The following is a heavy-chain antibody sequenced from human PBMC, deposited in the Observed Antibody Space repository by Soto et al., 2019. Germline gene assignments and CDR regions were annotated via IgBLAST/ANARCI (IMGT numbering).Heavy chain of an antibody. Sequence: EVQLVETGGGLIQPGGSLRLSCVASGFTVSSNYMSWVRQAPGKGLEWVSVIYSGGSTYYADSVKGRFTISRDNSKNTLYLQMNSLRAEDTAVYYCARAGSGSYLFGYWGQGTLVTVSS. J-gene: IGHJ4*02. CDR2: IYSGGST. D-gene: IGHD1-26*01. CDR1: GFTVSSNY. V-gene: IGHV3-53*02. CDR3: ARAGSGSYLFGY.